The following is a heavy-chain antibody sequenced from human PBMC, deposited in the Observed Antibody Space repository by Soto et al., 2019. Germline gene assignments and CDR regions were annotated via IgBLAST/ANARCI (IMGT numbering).Heavy chain of an antibody. CDR2: IIPIFGTA. V-gene: IGHV1-69*13. J-gene: IGHJ4*02. CDR1: GGTFSSYA. D-gene: IGHD3-3*01. CDR3: ATITIFGVVIIGYFDY. Sequence: SVKVSCKASGGTFSSYAISWVRQAPGQGLEWMGGIIPIFGTANYAQKFQGRVTITADESTSTAYMELSSLRSEDTAVYYCATITIFGVVIIGYFDYWGQGTLVTVSS.